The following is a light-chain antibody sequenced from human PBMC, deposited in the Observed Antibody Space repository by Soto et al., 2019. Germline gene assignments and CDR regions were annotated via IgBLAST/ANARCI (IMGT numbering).Light chain of an antibody. Sequence: DIQMTQSPSSLSASVGDRVTIICRASQGINNYLAWYQQKPGKVPKLLIYAASTLQSGVPSRFSGSGSGTDFTLTISSLQPEDVATYYCQKYNSAPLTFGGGTKVEIK. CDR1: QGINNY. CDR2: AAS. CDR3: QKYNSAPLT. V-gene: IGKV1-27*01. J-gene: IGKJ4*01.